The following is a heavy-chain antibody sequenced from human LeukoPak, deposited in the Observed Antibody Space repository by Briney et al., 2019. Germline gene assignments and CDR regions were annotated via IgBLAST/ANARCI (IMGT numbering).Heavy chain of an antibody. CDR3: ARGLEGSGSYYYYMDV. Sequence: SETLSLTCTVSGGSISSSSYSWGWIRQPPGKGLEWIGSIYYSGSTYYNPSLKSRVTISVDTSKNQFSLKLSSVTAADTAVYYCARGLEGSGSYYYYMDVWGKGTTVTVSS. CDR1: GGSISSSSYS. D-gene: IGHD3-10*01. V-gene: IGHV4-39*07. CDR2: IYYSGST. J-gene: IGHJ6*03.